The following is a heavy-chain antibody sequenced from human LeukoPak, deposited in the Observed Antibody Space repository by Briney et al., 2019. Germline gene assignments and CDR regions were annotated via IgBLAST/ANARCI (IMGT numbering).Heavy chain of an antibody. D-gene: IGHD4-11*01. CDR2: IYYSGST. CDR3: AREWQYQFDY. J-gene: IGHJ4*02. Sequence: SQTLSLTCTVSGGSISSYYWSWIRQPPGKGLEWIGYIYYSGSTNYNPSLKSRVTISVDTSKNQFSLKLSSVTAADTAVYYCAREWQYQFDYWGQGTLVTVSS. CDR1: GGSISSYY. V-gene: IGHV4-59*12.